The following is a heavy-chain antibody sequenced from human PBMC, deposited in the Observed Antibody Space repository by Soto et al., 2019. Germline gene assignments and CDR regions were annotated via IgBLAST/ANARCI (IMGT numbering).Heavy chain of an antibody. J-gene: IGHJ5*02. CDR3: AKAYSNSWPNDWFDP. CDR1: GFTFSSYA. CDR2: ITGSGAGS. D-gene: IGHD6-13*01. Sequence: EVQLLESGGGWLQPGGSLRLSCAASGFTFSSYAMNWVRQAPGKGLEWVSGITGSGAGSYYSDSVKGRFTISRDNSKNTLYLQMNSRGAEDTAVYYCAKAYSNSWPNDWFDPWGQGTLVTVSS. V-gene: IGHV3-23*01.